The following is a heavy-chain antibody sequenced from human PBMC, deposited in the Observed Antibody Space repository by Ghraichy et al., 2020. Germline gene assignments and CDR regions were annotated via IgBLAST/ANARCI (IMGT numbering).Heavy chain of an antibody. V-gene: IGHV4-4*07. J-gene: IGHJ6*02. D-gene: IGHD3-16*01. CDR3: ARSYDYIWGSHRFGLDV. CDR1: GDSINGFY. Sequence: SETLSLTCSVSGDSINGFYWSWIRQPAGKGLQWIGHIFASGNTNYSPSLKSRVTMSTDTSKNQVSLRPQSVTAADTAVYYCARSYDYIWGSHRFGLDVWGQGTTVTVSS. CDR2: IFASGNT.